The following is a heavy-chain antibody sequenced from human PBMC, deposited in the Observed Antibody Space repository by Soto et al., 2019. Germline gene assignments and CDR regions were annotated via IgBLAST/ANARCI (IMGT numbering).Heavy chain of an antibody. D-gene: IGHD6-13*01. Sequence: GGSLRLSCTASGYSFSTHWMAWVRQMPGKGLEWMGSINRSDSDTTYGQSVQGQVTISVDKSNNTAYLQRNSLRATDTAMYYYARPTPTSSWSSFATWGQGTRSTSPQ. J-gene: IGHJ5*02. V-gene: IGHV5-51*03. CDR3: ARPTPTSSWSSFAT. CDR2: INRSDSDT. CDR1: GYSFSTHW.